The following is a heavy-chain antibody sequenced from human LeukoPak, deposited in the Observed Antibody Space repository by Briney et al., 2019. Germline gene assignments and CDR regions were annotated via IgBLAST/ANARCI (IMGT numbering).Heavy chain of an antibody. J-gene: IGHJ3*02. V-gene: IGHV1-24*01. CDR3: ATAPPQHFDAFDI. Sequence: ASVKVSCKISGYTLTELSMHWVRQAPGKGLEWMGGFDPEDGETIYAQKFQGRVTMTEDTSTDTAYMELSSLRSEDTAVYYCATAPPQHFDAFDIWGQGTMVTVSS. CDR2: FDPEDGET. CDR1: GYTLTELS.